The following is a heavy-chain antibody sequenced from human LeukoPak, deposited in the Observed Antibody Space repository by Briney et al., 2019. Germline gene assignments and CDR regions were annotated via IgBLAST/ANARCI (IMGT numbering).Heavy chain of an antibody. V-gene: IGHV4-39*07. J-gene: IGHJ3*02. CDR1: GGSISSSSYY. Sequence: SETLSLTCTVSGGSISSSSYYWGWIRQPPGKGLEWIGSIYYSGSTYYNPSLKSRVTISVDTSKNQFSPKLSSVTAADTAVYYCATLYYYDSSGPNAFDIWGQGTMVTVSS. D-gene: IGHD3-22*01. CDR3: ATLYYYDSSGPNAFDI. CDR2: IYYSGST.